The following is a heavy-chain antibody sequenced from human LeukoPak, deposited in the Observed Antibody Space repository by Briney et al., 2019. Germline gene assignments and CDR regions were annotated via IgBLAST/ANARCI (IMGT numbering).Heavy chain of an antibody. Sequence: ASVKVSCKASGYTFTGYYMHWVRQAPGQGLEWMGWINPNSGGTNYAQKFQGRVTMTRNTSISTAHMELSSLRSEDTAVYYCARARGGKWWPPDYWGQGTLVAVSS. CDR2: INPNSGGT. J-gene: IGHJ4*02. CDR1: GYTFTGYY. V-gene: IGHV1-2*02. CDR3: ARARGGKWWPPDY. D-gene: IGHD2-8*01.